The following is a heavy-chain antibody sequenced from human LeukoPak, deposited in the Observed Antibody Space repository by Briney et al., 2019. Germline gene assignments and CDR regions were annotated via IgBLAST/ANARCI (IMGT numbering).Heavy chain of an antibody. V-gene: IGHV4-34*01. J-gene: IGHJ4*02. CDR1: GGSFSGYF. CDR2: INHSGSS. Sequence: SETLSLTCAVYGGSFSGYFWSWIRQPPGKGLEWIGEINHSGSSDYNPSLKSRVTISVDTSKNQISLNLSSVTAADTAVYYCAREMATTRWFDYWGQGTLVTVSS. D-gene: IGHD5-24*01. CDR3: AREMATTRWFDY.